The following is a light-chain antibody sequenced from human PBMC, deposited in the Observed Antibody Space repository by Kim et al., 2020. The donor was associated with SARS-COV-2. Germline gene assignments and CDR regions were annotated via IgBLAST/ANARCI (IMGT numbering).Light chain of an antibody. J-gene: IGKJ1*01. V-gene: IGKV1-27*01. CDR1: QGISNE. Sequence: EAVGDRLTITCRASQGISNELAWYQQKPGKVPKLLIFAASALQSGVPSRFSGSGSGTDFTLTISSLQPEDVATYYCQKYNGAPWTFGQGTKVDIK. CDR3: QKYNGAPWT. CDR2: AAS.